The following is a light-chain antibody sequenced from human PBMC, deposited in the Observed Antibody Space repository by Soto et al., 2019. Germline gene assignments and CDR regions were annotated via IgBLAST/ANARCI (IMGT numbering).Light chain of an antibody. J-gene: IGKJ4*01. CDR1: QSVSINF. CDR3: QQYGTSPLT. V-gene: IGKV3-20*01. Sequence: EIVLTQSPGTRSLSPGERATLSCRASQSVSINFLAWYQQKPGQAPRLLIYAASSRATGIPDRFSGSGSGTDFTLTISRLEPEDFALYYCQQYGTSPLTFGGGTKVDIK. CDR2: AAS.